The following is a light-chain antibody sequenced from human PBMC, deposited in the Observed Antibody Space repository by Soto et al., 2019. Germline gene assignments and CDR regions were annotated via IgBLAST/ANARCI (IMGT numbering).Light chain of an antibody. CDR1: SSDVGGYNY. J-gene: IGLJ2*01. Sequence: QSVLTQPASVSGSPGQSITISCTGTSSDVGGYNYVSWYQHHPGEAPKLMIYEVINRPSGVSNRFSGSKSGNTASLTISGLQTEDEADYYCSLYTTSSTVVFGGGTKLTVL. CDR3: SLYTTSSTVV. V-gene: IGLV2-14*01. CDR2: EVI.